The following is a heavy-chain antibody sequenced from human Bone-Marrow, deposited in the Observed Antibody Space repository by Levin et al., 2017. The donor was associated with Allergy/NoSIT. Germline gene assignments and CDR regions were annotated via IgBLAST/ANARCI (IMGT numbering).Heavy chain of an antibody. Sequence: GGSLRLSCAASGFTFSSYAMHWVRQAPGKGLEWVAVISYDGSNKYYADSVKGRFTISRDNSKNTLYLQMNSLRAEDTAVYYCARDRDYVWGPIDYWGQGTLVTVSS. CDR1: GFTFSSYA. V-gene: IGHV3-30*04. D-gene: IGHD3-16*01. CDR2: ISYDGSNK. CDR3: ARDRDYVWGPIDY. J-gene: IGHJ4*02.